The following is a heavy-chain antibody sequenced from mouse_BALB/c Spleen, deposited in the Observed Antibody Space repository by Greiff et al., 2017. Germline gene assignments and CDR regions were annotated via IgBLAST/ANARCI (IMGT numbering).Heavy chain of an antibody. CDR3: ARRGRYDYAMDY. Sequence: EVKLVESGGGLVQPGGSRKLSCAASGFTFSSFGMHWVRQAPEKGLEWVAYISSGSSTIYYADTVKGRFTISRDNPKNTLFLQMTSLRSEDTAMYYCARRGRYDYAMDYWGQGTSVTVCS. CDR2: ISSGSSTI. CDR1: GFTFSSFG. D-gene: IGHD2-14*01. J-gene: IGHJ4*01. V-gene: IGHV5-17*02.